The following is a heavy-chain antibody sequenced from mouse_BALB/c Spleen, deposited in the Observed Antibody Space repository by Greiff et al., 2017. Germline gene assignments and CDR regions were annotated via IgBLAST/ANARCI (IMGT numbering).Heavy chain of an antibody. CDR1: GYTFSSYW. CDR2: ILPGSGST. Sequence: VQLQQSGAELMKPGASVKISCKATGYTFSSYWIEWVKQRPGHGLEWIGEILPGSGSTNYNEKFKGKATFTADTSSNTAYMQLSSLTSEDSAVYYCAREGTTRRPFAYWGQGTLVTVSA. D-gene: IGHD2-14*01. J-gene: IGHJ3*01. V-gene: IGHV1-9*01. CDR3: AREGTTRRPFAY.